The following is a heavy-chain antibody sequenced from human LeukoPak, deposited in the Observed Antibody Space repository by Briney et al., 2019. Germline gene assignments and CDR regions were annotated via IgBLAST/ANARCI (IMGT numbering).Heavy chain of an antibody. V-gene: IGHV1-18*01. Sequence: GASVKVSCKASGYTFTSYGISWVRQAPGRGLEWMGWISAYNGNTNYAQKLQGRVTMTTDTSTSTAYMELRSLRSDDTAVYYCASFIAAAGGDAFDIWGQGTMVTVSS. J-gene: IGHJ3*02. CDR3: ASFIAAAGGDAFDI. CDR1: GYTFTSYG. D-gene: IGHD6-13*01. CDR2: ISAYNGNT.